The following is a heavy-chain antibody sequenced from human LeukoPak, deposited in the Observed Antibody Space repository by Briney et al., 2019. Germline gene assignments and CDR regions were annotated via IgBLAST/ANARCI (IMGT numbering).Heavy chain of an antibody. Sequence: GGSLRLSCAASGFTFSSYWMHWLRQAPGKGLEWVSRIDSGGSSTIYADSVKGRFTISRDNAKNTLNLQMNSLRAEDTALYYCARSGANTPDYWGQGTLVIVSS. CDR1: GFTFSSYW. D-gene: IGHD4/OR15-4a*01. J-gene: IGHJ4*02. CDR2: IDSGGSST. V-gene: IGHV3-74*01. CDR3: ARSGANTPDY.